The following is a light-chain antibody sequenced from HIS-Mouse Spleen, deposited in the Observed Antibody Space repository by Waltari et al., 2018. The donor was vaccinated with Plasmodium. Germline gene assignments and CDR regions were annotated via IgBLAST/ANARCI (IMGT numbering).Light chain of an antibody. V-gene: IGLV3-25*03. CDR3: QSADSSGTYRV. J-gene: IGLJ2*01. CDR1: ALPKQY. Sequence: SYELTQPPSVSVSPGQTARITCSGDALPKQYAYWYQQKPGQAPVLGIYKYSERPSGIPERFSGSSSGTTVTLTISGVQAEDEADYYCQSADSSGTYRVFGGGTKLTVL. CDR2: KYS.